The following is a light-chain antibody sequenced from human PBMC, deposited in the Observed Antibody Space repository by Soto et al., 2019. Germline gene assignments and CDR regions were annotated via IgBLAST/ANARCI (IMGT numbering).Light chain of an antibody. Sequence: QSVLTQPPSASGSPGHSVTISCTGTSSDVGGYNYVSWYQQHPGKAPKLMIYEVSKRPSGAPDRFSGSKSGNTASLTVSGLQAEDEADYYCSSYAGSKNVVFGGGTKVTVL. J-gene: IGLJ2*01. CDR3: SSYAGSKNVV. CDR2: EVS. CDR1: SSDVGGYNY. V-gene: IGLV2-8*01.